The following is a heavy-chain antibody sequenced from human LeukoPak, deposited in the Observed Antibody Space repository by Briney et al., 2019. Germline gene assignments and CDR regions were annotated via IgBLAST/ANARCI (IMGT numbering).Heavy chain of an antibody. J-gene: IGHJ1*01. CDR2: IYYSGST. V-gene: IGHV4-39*07. CDR1: GGSISSSSYY. D-gene: IGHD2-15*01. Sequence: SETLSLTCTVSGGSISSSSYYWGWIRQPPGKGLEWIGSIYYSGSTYYNPSLKSRVTISVDTSKNQFSLKLSSVTAADTAVYYCATSYCSGSSCYPGAEYFQYWGQGILVTVSS. CDR3: ATSYCSGSSCYPGAEYFQY.